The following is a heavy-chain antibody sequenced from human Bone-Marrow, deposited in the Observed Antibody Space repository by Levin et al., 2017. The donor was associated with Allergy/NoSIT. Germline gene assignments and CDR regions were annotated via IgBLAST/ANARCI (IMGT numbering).Heavy chain of an antibody. D-gene: IGHD5-24*01. CDR1: GGSTRSNAYF. J-gene: IGHJ4*02. CDR3: GRVREGYGEAPTGPYFDF. V-gene: IGHV4-30-4*01. Sequence: PSQTLSLTCTVSGGSTRSNAYFWSWVRQPPGKGLEWIGYIYYNGDTYYNPSLKSRVTISIETSKNEFYLDLTSMTASDTAVYFCGRVREGYGEAPTGPYFDFWGPGMEVTVSS. CDR2: IYYNGDT.